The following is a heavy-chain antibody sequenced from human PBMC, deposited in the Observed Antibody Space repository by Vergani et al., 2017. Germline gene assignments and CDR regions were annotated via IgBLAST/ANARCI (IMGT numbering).Heavy chain of an antibody. Sequence: QMQLVQSGPEVKKPGTSVKVSCKASGFTFTSSAVQWVRQARGQRLEWIGWIVVGSGNTNYAQKFRERVTITRDMSTSTAYMELSSLGSEDTAVYYCAADTAAANAFDIWGQGTMVTVSS. CDR1: GFTFTSSA. CDR2: IVVGSGNT. CDR3: AADTAAANAFDI. D-gene: IGHD2-2*01. J-gene: IGHJ3*02. V-gene: IGHV1-58*01.